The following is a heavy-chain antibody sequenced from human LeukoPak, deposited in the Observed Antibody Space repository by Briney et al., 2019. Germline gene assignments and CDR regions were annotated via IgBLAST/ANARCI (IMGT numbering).Heavy chain of an antibody. Sequence: PGGSLRLSCAASGFTFSDYYMSWIRQAPGKGLEWVSYISSSGSTIYYADSVKGRFTISRDNAKNSLYLQMNSLRAEDTAVYYRAKVRDSGSYYWGHYFDYWGQGTLVTVSS. V-gene: IGHV3-11*04. CDR1: GFTFSDYY. CDR3: AKVRDSGSYYWGHYFDY. CDR2: ISSSGSTI. J-gene: IGHJ4*02. D-gene: IGHD1-26*01.